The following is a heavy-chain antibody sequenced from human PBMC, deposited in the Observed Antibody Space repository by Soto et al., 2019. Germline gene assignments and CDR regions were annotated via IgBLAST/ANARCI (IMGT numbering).Heavy chain of an antibody. Sequence: GASVKVSCKASGGTFSSYAISWVRQAPGQGLEWMGGIIPIFGTANYAQKFQVRVTITADESTSTAYMELSSLRSEDTAVYYCARVFSGGQQPPPYYSSVLDVGGKGPRATAS. CDR2: IIPIFGTA. CDR1: GGTFSSYA. J-gene: IGHJ6*04. D-gene: IGHD6-13*01. V-gene: IGHV1-69*13. CDR3: ARVFSGGQQPPPYYSSVLDV.